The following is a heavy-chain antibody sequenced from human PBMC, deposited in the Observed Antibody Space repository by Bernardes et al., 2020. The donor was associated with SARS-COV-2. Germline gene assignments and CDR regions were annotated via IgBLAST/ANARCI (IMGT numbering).Heavy chain of an antibody. CDR2: IYYSGST. D-gene: IGHD5-12*01. Sequence: SETLSLTCTVSGGSISSYYWSWIRQPPGKGLEWIGYIYYSGSTNYNPSLKSRVTISVDTSKNQFSLKLSSVTAADTAVYYCARQRGEWLRPSGIFDYWGQGTLVTVSS. V-gene: IGHV4-59*01. J-gene: IGHJ4*02. CDR3: ARQRGEWLRPSGIFDY. CDR1: GGSISSYY.